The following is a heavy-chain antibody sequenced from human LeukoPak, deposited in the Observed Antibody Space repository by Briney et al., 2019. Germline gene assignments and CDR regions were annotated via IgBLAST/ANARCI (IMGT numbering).Heavy chain of an antibody. Sequence: GGSLRLSCAASGFTFDDYAMHWVRQAPGKGLEWVSGISWNSGSIGYADSVKGRFTISRDNAKNSLYLQMNSLRAEDTALYYCAKEKGAAAGYYYYYGMGVWGQGTTVTVSS. CDR3: AKEKGAAAGYYYYYGMGV. CDR1: GFTFDDYA. V-gene: IGHV3-9*01. CDR2: ISWNSGSI. J-gene: IGHJ6*02. D-gene: IGHD6-13*01.